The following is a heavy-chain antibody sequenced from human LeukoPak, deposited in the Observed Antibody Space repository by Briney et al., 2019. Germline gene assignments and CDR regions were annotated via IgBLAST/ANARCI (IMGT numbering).Heavy chain of an antibody. CDR2: INADGSSA. J-gene: IGHJ6*02. D-gene: IGHD3-16*01. CDR3: ARGGGLDV. Sequence: HAGGSLRLSCAASGFTLSNYWMHWVRQAPGKGLVWVSRINADGSSASYADSVKGRFTISRDNAKNSLYLQMSNLRAEDTAVYFCARGGGLDVWGQGATVTVSS. CDR1: GFTLSNYW. V-gene: IGHV3-74*01.